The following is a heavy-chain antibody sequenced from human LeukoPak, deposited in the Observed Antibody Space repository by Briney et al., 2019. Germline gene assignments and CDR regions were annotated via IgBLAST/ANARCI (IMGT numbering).Heavy chain of an antibody. J-gene: IGHJ4*02. CDR1: GFTFDDYA. Sequence: GGSLRLSCAASGFTFDDYAMHWVRQAPGKGLEWVALISWGGDTTYYADSVRGRFTISRDNSKSSMYLQMNSLRTEDTAFYYCTRDTDYGSATNYFDSWGQGTLVSVSS. D-gene: IGHD3-10*01. CDR2: ISWGGDTT. V-gene: IGHV3-43*01. CDR3: TRDTDYGSATNYFDS.